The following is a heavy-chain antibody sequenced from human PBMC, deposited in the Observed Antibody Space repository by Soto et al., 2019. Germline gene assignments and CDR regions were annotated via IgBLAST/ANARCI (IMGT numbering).Heavy chain of an antibody. CDR3: AREVPYYDFWSGYSVLRTYYYYGMDV. J-gene: IGHJ6*02. Sequence: QVQLVESGGGVVQPGRSLRLSCEPPGFPFRAYPFPGFPRAPAKGRGGVPVLQIDGSNKYYPDSVKGRFTISRDNSKNTLYLQMNSLRAEDTAVYYCAREVPYYDFWSGYSVLRTYYYYGMDVWGQGTTVTVSS. V-gene: IGHV3-30-3*01. CDR2: LQIDGSNK. D-gene: IGHD3-3*01. CDR1: GFPFRAYP.